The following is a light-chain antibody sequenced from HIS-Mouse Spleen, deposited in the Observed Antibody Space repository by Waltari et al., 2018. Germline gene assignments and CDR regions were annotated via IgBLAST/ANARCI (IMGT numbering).Light chain of an antibody. CDR2: EGS. J-gene: IGLJ2*01. V-gene: IGLV2-23*01. Sequence: QSALTQPASVSGSPGQSITISFTGTSSDGGGYNLVSWYQQHPGKAPKLMIYEGSKRPSGVSNRFSGSKSGNTASLTISGLQAEDEADYYCCSYAGSSTLVFGGGTKLTVL. CDR1: SSDGGGYNL. CDR3: CSYAGSSTLV.